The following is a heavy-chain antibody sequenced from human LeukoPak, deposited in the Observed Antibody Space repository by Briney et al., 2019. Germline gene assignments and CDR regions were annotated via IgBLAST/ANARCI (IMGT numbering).Heavy chain of an antibody. V-gene: IGHV1-2*02. J-gene: IGHJ4*02. CDR3: ARVGMTTVTTLIDY. CDR2: INPNSGGT. CDR1: GYTFTGYY. Sequence: ASVKVSCKASGYTFTGYYMHWVRQAPGRGLEWMGWINPNSGGTNYAQKFQGRVTMTRDTSISTAYMELSRLRSDDTAVYYCARVGMTTVTTLIDYWGQGTLVTVSS. D-gene: IGHD4-17*01.